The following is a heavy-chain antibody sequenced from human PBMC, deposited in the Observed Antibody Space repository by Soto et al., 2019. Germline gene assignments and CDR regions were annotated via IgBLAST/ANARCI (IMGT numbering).Heavy chain of an antibody. CDR3: ASLLWFGESYGMDV. CDR1: GGSISSSSYY. V-gene: IGHV4-39*01. Sequence: SETLSLTCTVSGGSISSSSYYWGWIRQPPGKGLEWIGSIYYSGSTYYNPSLKSRVTISVDTSKNQFSLQLSSVTAADTAVYYCASLLWFGESYGMDVWGQGTTVTVSS. J-gene: IGHJ6*02. CDR2: IYYSGST. D-gene: IGHD3-10*01.